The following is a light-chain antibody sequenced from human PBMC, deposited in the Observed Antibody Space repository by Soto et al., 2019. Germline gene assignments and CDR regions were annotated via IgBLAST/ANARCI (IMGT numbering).Light chain of an antibody. Sequence: QAVVTQPASVSGSPGQSITISCTGTNSDLGGYNYVSWYQQHPGKAPKLMIYDVSNRPSGVSYRFSGSKSGNTASLTISGLQAEDEADYYCSSYTSRSTPGVFGGGTKVTVL. CDR3: SSYTSRSTPGV. J-gene: IGLJ2*01. CDR1: NSDLGGYNY. CDR2: DVS. V-gene: IGLV2-14*03.